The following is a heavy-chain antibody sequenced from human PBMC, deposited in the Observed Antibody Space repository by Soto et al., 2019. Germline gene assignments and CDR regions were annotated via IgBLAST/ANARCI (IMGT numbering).Heavy chain of an antibody. Sequence: TSETLSLTCTVSGGSISSSSYYWGWIRQPPRKGLEWIGNIYYRGTTYYNPSLKSRVTISVDTSKNQFSLKLASVTAADTAVYYCARDYGDYQFDYWGQGTLVTVSS. J-gene: IGHJ4*02. D-gene: IGHD4-17*01. CDR3: ARDYGDYQFDY. CDR1: GGSISSSSYY. CDR2: IYYRGTT. V-gene: IGHV4-39*02.